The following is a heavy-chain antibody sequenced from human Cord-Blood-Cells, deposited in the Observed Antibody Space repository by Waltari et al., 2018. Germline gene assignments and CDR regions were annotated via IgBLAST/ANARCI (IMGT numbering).Heavy chain of an antibody. CDR3: ARDSGLQNGMDV. Sequence: PGASVKVSCKASGYTFTSYDINWVRQATGQGLEWMGWMNPNSGNTGYAQKFQGRVTMTRNTSISTAYMELSSLRSEDTAVYYCARDSGLQNGMDVWGQGTTVTVSS. CDR1: GYTFTSYD. CDR2: MNPNSGNT. J-gene: IGHJ6*02. D-gene: IGHD4-4*01. V-gene: IGHV1-8*01.